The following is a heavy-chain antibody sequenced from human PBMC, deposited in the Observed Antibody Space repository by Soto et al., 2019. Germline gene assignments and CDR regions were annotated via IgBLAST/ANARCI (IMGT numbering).Heavy chain of an antibody. CDR3: ARSLLDEYSSSWRSAYYGMDV. Sequence: QVQLVQSGAEVKKPGASVKVSCKASGFTFSAYYIYWVRQAPGQGLEWIGWINPNSGGTNNAQKFPGRVIMTRDTSTSTVYMELSALISDDTAVYFCARSLLDEYSSSWRSAYYGMDVWGQGTTVTVSS. V-gene: IGHV1-2*02. D-gene: IGHD2-2*01. CDR2: INPNSGGT. CDR1: GFTFSAYY. J-gene: IGHJ6*02.